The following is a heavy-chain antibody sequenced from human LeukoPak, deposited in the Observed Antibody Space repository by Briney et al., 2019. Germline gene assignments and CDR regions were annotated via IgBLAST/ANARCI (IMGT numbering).Heavy chain of an antibody. D-gene: IGHD2-2*01. CDR2: INPNSGGT. J-gene: IGHJ3*02. Sequence: AASVKVSCKASGYTFTVYYMHWVRQAPGQGLEWMGWINPNSGGTNYAQKFQGRVTMTRDTSISTAYMELSRLRSDDTAVYYCAREGIVVVPAASDAFDIWGQGIMVTVSS. CDR1: GYTFTVYY. CDR3: AREGIVVVPAASDAFDI. V-gene: IGHV1-2*02.